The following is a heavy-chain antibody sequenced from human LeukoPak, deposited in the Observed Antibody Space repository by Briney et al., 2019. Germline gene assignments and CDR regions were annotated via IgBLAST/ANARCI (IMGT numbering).Heavy chain of an antibody. V-gene: IGHV4-30-2*01. Sequence: SQTLSLTCTVSGVSISSGGYYWSWIRQPPGKSLEWIGYIYHSGSTYYNPSLKSRVTISVDRSKNQFSLKLSSVTAADTAVYYCARLGRGAFDIWGQGTMVTVSS. CDR2: IYHSGST. CDR3: ARLGRGAFDI. D-gene: IGHD1-26*01. J-gene: IGHJ3*02. CDR1: GVSISSGGYY.